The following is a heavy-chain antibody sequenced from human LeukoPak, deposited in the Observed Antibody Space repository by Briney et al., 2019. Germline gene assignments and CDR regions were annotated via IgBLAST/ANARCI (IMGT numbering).Heavy chain of an antibody. CDR2: IYPGDSDT. D-gene: IGHD4-17*01. J-gene: IGHJ6*02. CDR3: ASTTVTRGTDYYGMDV. Sequence: GESLKISCKGSGYSFTSHWIGWVRQMPGKGLEWMGIIYPGDSDTRYSPSFQGQVTISADKSISTAYLQWSSLKASDTAMYYCASTTVTRGTDYYGMDVWGQGTTVTVSS. V-gene: IGHV5-51*01. CDR1: GYSFTSHW.